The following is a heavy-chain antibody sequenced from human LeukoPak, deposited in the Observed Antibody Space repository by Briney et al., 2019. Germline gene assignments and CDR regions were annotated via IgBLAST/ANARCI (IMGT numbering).Heavy chain of an antibody. CDR2: VDPEDGET. CDR1: GYTFPDYY. Sequence: ATVKIFCKGCGYTFPDYYMHWVQQAPGKGREWMGLVDPEDGETIYAEKLQGRVTITADTSTDTAYMELSSLGSEDTAVYYCATDRGIAAAGALDYWGQGTLVTVSS. D-gene: IGHD6-13*01. CDR3: ATDRGIAAAGALDY. J-gene: IGHJ4*02. V-gene: IGHV1-69-2*01.